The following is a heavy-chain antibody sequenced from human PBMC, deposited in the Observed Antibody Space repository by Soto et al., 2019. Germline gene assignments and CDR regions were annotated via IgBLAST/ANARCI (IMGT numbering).Heavy chain of an antibody. V-gene: IGHV4-39*01. J-gene: IGHJ5*02. CDR3: ARDYYDSSDYTTNWFDP. D-gene: IGHD3-22*01. CDR2: IYHTGNT. CDR1: GCSISNSRYY. Sequence: TLSLTCTVSGCSISNSRYYCAWIRQPPGNGLEWIGSIYHTGNTYYNPSLRSRVTISVDTSKNQFSLKLTSVSAADTAVYYCARDYYDSSDYTTNWFDPWGQGTLVNVS.